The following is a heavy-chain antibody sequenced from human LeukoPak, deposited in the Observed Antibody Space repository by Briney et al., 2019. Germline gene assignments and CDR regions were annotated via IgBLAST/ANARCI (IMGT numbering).Heavy chain of an antibody. V-gene: IGHV1-8*01. Sequence: ASVKVSCKASGYTFTSYDINWVRQATGQGLEWMGWMNPNSANTGYAQKFQGRVTMTRNTSISTAYMELSSLRSEDTAVYYCARVMRRGYYFDYWGQRTLVTVSS. CDR1: GYTFTSYD. D-gene: IGHD3-10*01. CDR3: ARVMRRGYYFDY. CDR2: MNPNSANT. J-gene: IGHJ4*02.